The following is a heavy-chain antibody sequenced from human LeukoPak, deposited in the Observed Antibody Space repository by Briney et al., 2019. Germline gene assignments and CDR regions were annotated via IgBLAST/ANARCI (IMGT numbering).Heavy chain of an antibody. Sequence: GASVKVSCKVSGYTLTELSMHWVRQAPGKGLEWMGGFDPADGETIYAQKFQGRVSMTEDTSTDTAYMELSSLRSEDTAVYYCATLLLEIAVGSGVHGRDVWGQGTTVTVSS. CDR3: ATLLLEIAVGSGVHGRDV. D-gene: IGHD2-2*01. J-gene: IGHJ6*02. V-gene: IGHV1-24*01. CDR1: GYTLTELS. CDR2: FDPADGET.